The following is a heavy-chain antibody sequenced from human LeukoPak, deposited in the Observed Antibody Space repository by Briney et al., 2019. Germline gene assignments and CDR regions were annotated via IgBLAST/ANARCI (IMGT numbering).Heavy chain of an antibody. CDR1: GGSISSGGYY. D-gene: IGHD3-16*01. J-gene: IGHJ6*02. V-gene: IGHV4-30-2*01. CDR2: IYHSGST. CDR3: ARRGFFGASYGMDV. Sequence: KPSETLSLTCTVSGGSISSGGYYWSWIRQPPGKGLEWIGYIYHSGSTYYNSSLKSRVTISVDKSKNQFSLKLSSVTAADTAVYYCARRGFFGASYGMDVWGQGTTVTVS.